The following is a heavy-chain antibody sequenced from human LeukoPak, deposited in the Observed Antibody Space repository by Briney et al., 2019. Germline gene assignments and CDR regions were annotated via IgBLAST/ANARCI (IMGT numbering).Heavy chain of an antibody. CDR3: ARDYRDYVAFDI. J-gene: IGHJ3*02. D-gene: IGHD4-17*01. CDR1: GFTFSSYA. CDR2: ISSNGGST. V-gene: IGHV3-64D*09. Sequence: GGSLRLSCSASGFTFSSYAMHWVRQAPGKGLEYVSAISSNGGSTYYADLVKGRFTISRDNSKNTLYLQMSSLRAEDTAVYYCARDYRDYVAFDIWGQGTMVTVSS.